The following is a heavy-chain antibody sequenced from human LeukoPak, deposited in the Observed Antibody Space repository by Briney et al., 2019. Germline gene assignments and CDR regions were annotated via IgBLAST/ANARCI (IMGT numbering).Heavy chain of an antibody. CDR2: IYYSGST. CDR1: GGSISSGGYY. Sequence: PSETLSLTCTVSGGSISSGGYYWSWIRQHPGKGLEWIGYIYYSGSTYYNPSLKSRVTISVDTSKNQFSLKLSSVTAADTAVYYCARRRQFRGGSGDFDYWGQGTLVTVSS. V-gene: IGHV4-31*03. J-gene: IGHJ4*02. D-gene: IGHD2-15*01. CDR3: ARRRQFRGGSGDFDY.